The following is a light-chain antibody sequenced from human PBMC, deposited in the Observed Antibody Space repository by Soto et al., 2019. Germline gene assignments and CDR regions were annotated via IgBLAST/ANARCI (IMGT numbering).Light chain of an antibody. V-gene: IGLV2-14*03. Sequence: ALTQPASVSGSPGQSITISCTGTSSDIGGYNYVSWYQQHPGKAPKLMIYDVTNRPSGVSNRFSGSKSGNTASLTISGLQTEDEADYYCSSYKTSGTVFGGGTKLTVL. J-gene: IGLJ3*02. CDR3: SSYKTSGTV. CDR1: SSDIGGYNY. CDR2: DVT.